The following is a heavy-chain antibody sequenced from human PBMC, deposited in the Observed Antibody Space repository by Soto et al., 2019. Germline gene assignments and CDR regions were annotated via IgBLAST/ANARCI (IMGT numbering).Heavy chain of an antibody. V-gene: IGHV3-23*01. CDR2: ISGSGDST. CDR3: AQDWGITVRGVINWFDP. Sequence: EVQLLESGGALVQPGGSLRLSCAASGFTFNSYAMTWVRQAPGKGLEWVSTISGSGDSTYYADSVKGRFTISRDNSKNTLYLQMNSLRAEDTAVYYCAQDWGITVRGVINWFDPWGQGTLVTVSS. J-gene: IGHJ5*02. D-gene: IGHD3-10*01. CDR1: GFTFNSYA.